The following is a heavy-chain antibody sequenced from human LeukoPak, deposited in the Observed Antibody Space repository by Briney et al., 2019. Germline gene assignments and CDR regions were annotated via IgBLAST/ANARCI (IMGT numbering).Heavy chain of an antibody. CDR2: INSRGTTI. V-gene: IGHV3-48*02. Sequence: GGSLRLSCAASGFTLSTYGVNWVRQAPGKGLEWVSYINSRGTTIYYADSVKGRFTISRDNAENSLYLQMNSLRDEDTAVYYCARDRDFFFDYWGQGTLVTVSS. J-gene: IGHJ4*02. CDR3: ARDRDFFFDY. D-gene: IGHD2/OR15-2a*01. CDR1: GFTLSTYG.